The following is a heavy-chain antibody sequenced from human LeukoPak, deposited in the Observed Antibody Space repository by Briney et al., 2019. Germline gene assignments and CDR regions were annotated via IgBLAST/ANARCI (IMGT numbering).Heavy chain of an antibody. CDR2: IYYSGST. Sequence: PSETLSLTCTVSGGSISSSSYYWGWIRQPPGKGLEWIGSIYYSGSTYYNPSLKSRVTISVDTSKNQFSLKLSSVTAADTAVYYCARLEWDFGVVQGEYYYMDVWGKGTTVTVSS. J-gene: IGHJ6*03. CDR3: ARLEWDFGVVQGEYYYMDV. CDR1: GGSISSSSYY. V-gene: IGHV4-39*01. D-gene: IGHD3-3*01.